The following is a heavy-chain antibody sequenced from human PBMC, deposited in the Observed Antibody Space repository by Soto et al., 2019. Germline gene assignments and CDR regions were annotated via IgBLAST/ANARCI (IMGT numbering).Heavy chain of an antibody. V-gene: IGHV3-23*01. D-gene: IGHD3-16*01. CDR2: IRGSEGTT. CDR3: AKPPVWQTEHLSY. CDR1: GLTLSAYA. Sequence: PGGSLRLSCAGSGLTLSAYAMSWVRQAPGKGLEWVSAIRGSEGTTFYADSVKGRFTISRDDSKNTLSLQMNSLRAEDTALYYCAKPPVWQTEHLSYWGQGTLVTVSS. J-gene: IGHJ4*02.